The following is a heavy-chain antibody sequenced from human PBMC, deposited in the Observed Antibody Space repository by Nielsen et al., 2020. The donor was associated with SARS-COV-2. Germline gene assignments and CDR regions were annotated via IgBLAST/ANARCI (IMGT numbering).Heavy chain of an antibody. CDR2: IYYSGST. CDR3: ARGNGGNSAY. Sequence: SETLSLTCTVSGGSISSGGYYWSWIRQHPGKGLEWIGYIYYSGSTYYNPSLKSRVTISVDTSKNQFSLKLSSVTAADTAVYYCARGNGGNSAYWGQGTLVTVSS. J-gene: IGHJ4*02. V-gene: IGHV4-31*03. CDR1: GGSISSGGYY. D-gene: IGHD4-23*01.